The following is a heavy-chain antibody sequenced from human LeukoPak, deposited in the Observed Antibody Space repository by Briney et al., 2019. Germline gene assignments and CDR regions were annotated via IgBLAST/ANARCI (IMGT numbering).Heavy chain of an antibody. V-gene: IGHV1-2*02. D-gene: IGHD6-13*01. CDR3: ASSGSSSWYDQYYGMDL. CDR2: INPNSGGT. CDR1: GYTFTGYY. Sequence: ASLKLSCKASGYTFTGYYMHWVRRAPGQGLEWMGWINPNSGGTNYAQKFQGRLTMTRDTSISTAYTELSRLRSDDTAVYYCASSGSSSWYDQYYGMDLWGQGTRVTVSS. J-gene: IGHJ6*02.